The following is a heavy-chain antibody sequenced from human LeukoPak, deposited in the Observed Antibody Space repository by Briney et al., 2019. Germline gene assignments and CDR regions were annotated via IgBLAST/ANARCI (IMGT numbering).Heavy chain of an antibody. V-gene: IGHV4-34*01. CDR1: GGDFSGYY. D-gene: IGHD2-15*01. CDR2: INHSGST. Sequence: PSETLVLTCPGYGGDFSGYYWGWIRQPPRKGVGWIGEINHSGSTNYNPSLKSRVTMSVDTSKNQFSLKLSSVTAADTAVYYCARVVVAATPYFDYWGQGTLVTVSS. J-gene: IGHJ4*02. CDR3: ARVVVAATPYFDY.